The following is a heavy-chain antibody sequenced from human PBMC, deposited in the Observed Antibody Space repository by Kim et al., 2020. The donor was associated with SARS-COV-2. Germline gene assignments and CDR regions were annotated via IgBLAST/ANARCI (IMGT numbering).Heavy chain of an antibody. D-gene: IGHD3-10*01. J-gene: IGHJ4*02. CDR1: GFTFSDYY. V-gene: IGHV3-11*05. CDR2: ISSSSSYT. Sequence: GGSLRLSCAASGFTFSDYYMSWIRQAPGKGLEWVSYISSSSSYTNYADSVKGRFTISRDNAKNSLYLQMNSLRAEDTAVYYCARGAPTASLLWFGELPSSFDYWGQGTLVTVSS. CDR3: ARGAPTASLLWFGELPSSFDY.